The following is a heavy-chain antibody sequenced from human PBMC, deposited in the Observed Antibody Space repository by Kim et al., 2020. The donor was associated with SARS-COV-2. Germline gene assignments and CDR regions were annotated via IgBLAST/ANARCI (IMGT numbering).Heavy chain of an antibody. CDR2: IYYSGST. CDR3: ARARLIGIAARHNYYYGMDV. J-gene: IGHJ6*02. D-gene: IGHD6-6*01. CDR1: GGSISSYY. Sequence: SETLSLTCTVSGGSISSYYWSWIRQPPGKGLEWIGYIYYSGSTNYNPSLKSRVTISVDTSKNQFSLKLSSVTAADTAGYYCARARLIGIAARHNYYYGMDVWGQGTTVTVSS. V-gene: IGHV4-59*01.